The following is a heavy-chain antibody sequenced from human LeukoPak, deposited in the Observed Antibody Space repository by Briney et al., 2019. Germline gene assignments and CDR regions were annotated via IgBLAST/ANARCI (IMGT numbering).Heavy chain of an antibody. CDR2: ISGSGGST. Sequence: GGSLRLSCVASGFTFSNYAMSWVRQAPGKGLEWVSAISGSGGSTYYADSVKGRFTISRDNSKNTLYLQMNSLRAEDTAVYYCAKDIPYYCSGGSCSQYYFDYWGQGTLVTVSS. V-gene: IGHV3-23*01. D-gene: IGHD2-15*01. CDR1: GFTFSNYA. J-gene: IGHJ4*02. CDR3: AKDIPYYCSGGSCSQYYFDY.